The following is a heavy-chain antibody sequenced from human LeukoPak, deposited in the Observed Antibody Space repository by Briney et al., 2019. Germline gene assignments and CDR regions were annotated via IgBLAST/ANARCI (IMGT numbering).Heavy chain of an antibody. CDR2: ITSSSNTI. CDR1: GFTFSTYS. D-gene: IGHD2-2*01. Sequence: PGGSLRLSCAASGFTFSTYSMNWVRQAPGKGLEWVSYITSSSNTIYYADSVKGRFTISRDNAINSLYLQMNSLRAEDTAVYYCARGDIVVGGNWFDPWGQGTLVTVSS. J-gene: IGHJ5*02. V-gene: IGHV3-48*01. CDR3: ARGDIVVGGNWFDP.